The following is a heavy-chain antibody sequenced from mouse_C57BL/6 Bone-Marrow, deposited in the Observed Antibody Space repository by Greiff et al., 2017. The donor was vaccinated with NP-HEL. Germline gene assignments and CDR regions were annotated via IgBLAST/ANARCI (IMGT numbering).Heavy chain of an antibody. J-gene: IGHJ2*01. CDR1: GYAFSSSW. Sequence: QVQLQQSGPELVKPGASVKISCKASGYAFSSSWMNWVKQRPGKGLEWIGRIDPGDGDTNYNGKFKGKATLTADKSSSTAYMQLSSLTSEDSAVYFCERKEDYFDYWGHGTTLTVSS. CDR2: IDPGDGDT. CDR3: ERKEDYFDY. V-gene: IGHV1-82*01.